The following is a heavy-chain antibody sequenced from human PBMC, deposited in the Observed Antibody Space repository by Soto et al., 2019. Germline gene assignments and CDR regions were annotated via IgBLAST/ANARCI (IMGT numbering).Heavy chain of an antibody. J-gene: IGHJ3*02. V-gene: IGHV1-69*02. Sequence: QVQLVQSGAEVKKPGSSVKVSCKASGGTFSSYTISWVRQAPGQGLEWMGRIIPILGIANYAQKFQGRVTITADKSTSTAYMELSSLRSEDTAVYYCATWKIVATIVTDDAFDIWGQGTMVTVSS. CDR3: ATWKIVATIVTDDAFDI. CDR2: IIPILGIA. D-gene: IGHD5-12*01. CDR1: GGTFSSYT.